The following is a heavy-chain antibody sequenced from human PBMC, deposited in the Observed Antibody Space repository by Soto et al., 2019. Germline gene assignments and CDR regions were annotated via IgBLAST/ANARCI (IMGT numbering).Heavy chain of an antibody. Sequence: ASVKVSCKASGYTFTSYGISWVRQAPGQGLEWMRWISAYNGNTNYAQKHQGRVTMTTDTSTSTAYKEMRRLRSDDTAVYYCARDGGRYYYYGMDVWGQGTTVTVSS. V-gene: IGHV1-18*01. CDR3: ARDGGRYYYYGMDV. CDR1: GYTFTSYG. D-gene: IGHD3-16*01. J-gene: IGHJ6*02. CDR2: ISAYNGNT.